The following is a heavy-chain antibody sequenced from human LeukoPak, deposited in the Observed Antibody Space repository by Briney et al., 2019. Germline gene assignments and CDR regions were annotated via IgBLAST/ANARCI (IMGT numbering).Heavy chain of an antibody. CDR1: GGSISSGSYY. D-gene: IGHD6-13*01. V-gene: IGHV4-61*02. CDR3: AREAAAGTFGYYYYYMDV. J-gene: IGHJ6*03. Sequence: PSETLSLTCTVSGGSISSGSYYWSWIRQPAGKGLEWIGRIYTSGSTNYNPSLKSRVTISVDTSKNQFSLKLSSVTAADTAVYYCAREAAAGTFGYYYYYMDVWGKGTTVTVSS. CDR2: IYTSGST.